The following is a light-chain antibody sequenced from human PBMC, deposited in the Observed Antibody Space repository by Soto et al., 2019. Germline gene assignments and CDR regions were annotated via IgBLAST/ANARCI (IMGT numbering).Light chain of an antibody. Sequence: EIVLTQSAATLSLSPGERATLSCRASQSVSSFLAWYQQKPGQAPRLLIYDASNRATGTPARFSGSGSGTDFTLTISSLEPEDFAVYYCQQRSNWPLTFGGGTKVDIK. CDR2: DAS. J-gene: IGKJ4*01. V-gene: IGKV3-11*01. CDR1: QSVSSF. CDR3: QQRSNWPLT.